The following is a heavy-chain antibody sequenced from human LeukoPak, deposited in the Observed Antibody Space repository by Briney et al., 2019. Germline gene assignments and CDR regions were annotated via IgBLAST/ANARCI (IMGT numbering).Heavy chain of an antibody. J-gene: IGHJ3*02. CDR2: INHSGST. CDR1: GVSFSGYY. V-gene: IGHV4-34*01. D-gene: IGHD3-22*01. CDR3: ARGPSYYYDSSGYYGLGAFDI. Sequence: SETLSLTCAVYGVSFSGYYWSWIRQPPGKGLEWIGEINHSGSTNYNPSLKSRVTISVDTSKNQFSLKLSSVTAADTAVYYCARGPSYYYDSSGYYGLGAFDIWGQGTMVTVSS.